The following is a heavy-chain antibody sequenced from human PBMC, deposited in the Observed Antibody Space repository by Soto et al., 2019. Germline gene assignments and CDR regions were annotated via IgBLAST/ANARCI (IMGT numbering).Heavy chain of an antibody. D-gene: IGHD3-9*01. J-gene: IGHJ4*02. CDR2: IYYSGST. CDR3: ARVGDILTGYFDY. Sequence: SETLSLTCTVSGFSISSGWYYWSWNRQHPGKGLEWIGYIYYSGSTYYNPSLKSRVTISVDTSKNQFSLKLSSVTAADTAVYYCARVGDILTGYFDYWGQGTLVTVSS. V-gene: IGHV4-31*03. CDR1: GFSISSGWYY.